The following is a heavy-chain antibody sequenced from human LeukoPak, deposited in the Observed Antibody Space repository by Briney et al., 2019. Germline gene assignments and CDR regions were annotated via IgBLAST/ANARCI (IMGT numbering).Heavy chain of an antibody. Sequence: PGGSLRLSCAASGFTFTKYWMTWVRQAPGKGLKWVGNIKQDGSDKNYMDSVKGRFTISRDNTKNSVYLQMSSLRAEDTAVYYCAREVWGPEYWGQGTLVTVSS. CDR3: AREVWGPEY. CDR2: IKQDGSDK. V-gene: IGHV3-7*01. CDR1: GFTFTKYW. D-gene: IGHD1-14*01. J-gene: IGHJ4*02.